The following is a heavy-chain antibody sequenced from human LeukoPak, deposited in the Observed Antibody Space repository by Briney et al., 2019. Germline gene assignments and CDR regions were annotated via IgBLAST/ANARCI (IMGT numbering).Heavy chain of an antibody. Sequence: GGSLRLSCAASGFTFSNAWMSWVRQAPGKGLEWVANIKQDGSEKYYVDSVKGRFTISRDNAKNSLYLQMNSLRAEDTAVYYCARASSGWYLTNYFDYWGQGTLVTVSS. CDR3: ARASSGWYLTNYFDY. CDR2: IKQDGSEK. CDR1: GFTFSNAW. J-gene: IGHJ4*02. D-gene: IGHD6-19*01. V-gene: IGHV3-7*01.